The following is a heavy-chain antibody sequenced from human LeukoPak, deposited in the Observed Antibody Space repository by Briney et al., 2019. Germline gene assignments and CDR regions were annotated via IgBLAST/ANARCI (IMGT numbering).Heavy chain of an antibody. D-gene: IGHD3-10*01. Sequence: ASVKVSCKASGYTFTGYYMHWVRQAPGQGLEWMGWINPNSGGTNYAQDFHGRVTMTRDTSISTAYMELSRLRSDDTAVYYCANDYRSGSFHDFWGQGTLVTVSS. CDR1: GYTFTGYY. CDR3: ANDYRSGSFHDF. V-gene: IGHV1-2*02. CDR2: INPNSGGT. J-gene: IGHJ4*02.